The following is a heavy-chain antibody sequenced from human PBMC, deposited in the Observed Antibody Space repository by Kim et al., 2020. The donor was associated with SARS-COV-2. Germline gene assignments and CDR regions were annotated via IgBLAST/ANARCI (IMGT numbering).Heavy chain of an antibody. CDR2: IKQDRNQK. Sequence: GGSLRLSCAASGFTFSSYWMTWVRQAPGKGLEWVANIKQDRNQKYYVDSVKGRFTISRDNAKNSLYLQMNSLRAEDTAVYYCARDGDLYSSGKDAFDNWGQGTMVTVSS. D-gene: IGHD6-19*01. CDR3: ARDGDLYSSGKDAFDN. CDR1: GFTFSSYW. J-gene: IGHJ3*02. V-gene: IGHV3-7*01.